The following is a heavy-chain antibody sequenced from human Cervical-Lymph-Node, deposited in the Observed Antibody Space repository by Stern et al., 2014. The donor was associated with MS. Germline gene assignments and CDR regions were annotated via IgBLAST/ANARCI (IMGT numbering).Heavy chain of an antibody. V-gene: IGHV5-51*01. Sequence: VQLVQSGAEVKKAGESLRISCKGYGYTFSSHWIVWVRQMPGKDLEWMGSIYPGDSDTRYSPSFQGQVTISAERSINTAYLQWSRLKASDTAMYFCASFSGSHSDAFDIWGQGTMVTVSS. CDR3: ASFSGSHSDAFDI. J-gene: IGHJ3*02. D-gene: IGHD1-26*01. CDR1: GYTFSSHW. CDR2: IYPGDSDT.